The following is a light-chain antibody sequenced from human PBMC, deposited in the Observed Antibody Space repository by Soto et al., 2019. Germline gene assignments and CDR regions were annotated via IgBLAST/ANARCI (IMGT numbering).Light chain of an antibody. V-gene: IGKV1-39*01. J-gene: IGKJ1*01. CDR2: ATS. CDR1: QTVSTY. Sequence: DTQMTQSPSSLSASVGDRISITCRASQTVSTYLNWYQQKAGQAPTLLISATSTLQSGVPSRFSGSGSGTEFTLTITSMQPEDFATYYFQQTYTTRRTFGQGTKVAFK. CDR3: QQTYTTRRT.